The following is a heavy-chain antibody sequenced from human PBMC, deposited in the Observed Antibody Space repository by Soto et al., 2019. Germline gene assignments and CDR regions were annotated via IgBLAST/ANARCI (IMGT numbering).Heavy chain of an antibody. CDR2: IHYNGNT. D-gene: IGHD5-12*01. V-gene: IGHV4-59*01. J-gene: IGHJ4*02. CDR3: AREGNLGRWLQPLDF. CDR1: DDSISAYS. Sequence: SQTLSHTCTVSDDSISAYSWRWVRQPPGKGLEWIGNIHYNGNTKYNPSLKSRVTMSVDTSKNQFSLKLISVTAADTAKYFCAREGNLGRWLQPLDFWGQGTLVTSPQ.